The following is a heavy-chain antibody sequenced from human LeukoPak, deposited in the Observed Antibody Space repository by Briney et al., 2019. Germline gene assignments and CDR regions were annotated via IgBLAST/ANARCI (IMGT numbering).Heavy chain of an antibody. J-gene: IGHJ3*02. CDR1: GYSFTSYW. Sequence: GESLKISCKGSGYSFTSYWIGWVRQMPGKGLEWMGIIYPGDSDTRYSPSFQGQVTISADKSISTAYLQWSGLKASDTAMYYCARPGRRQLVADAFDIWGQGTLVTVSS. CDR2: IYPGDSDT. V-gene: IGHV5-51*01. CDR3: ARPGRRQLVADAFDI. D-gene: IGHD6-13*01.